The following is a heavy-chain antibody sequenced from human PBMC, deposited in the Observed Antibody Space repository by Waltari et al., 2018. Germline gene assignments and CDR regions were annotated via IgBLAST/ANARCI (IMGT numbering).Heavy chain of an antibody. D-gene: IGHD7-27*01. CDR2: MNPNSWNT. V-gene: IGHV1-8*02. J-gene: IGHJ4*02. Sequence: QVQLVQSGAEVKKPGSSVKVSCKASGGTFSSYAISLVRQAPGRGLEWMGWMNPNSWNTCYAKKFQGRVTMTRNTSISTAYMELSSLRAEDTAVYYCARVKLGIKDYWGQGTLVTVSS. CDR3: ARVKLGIKDY. CDR1: GGTFSSYA.